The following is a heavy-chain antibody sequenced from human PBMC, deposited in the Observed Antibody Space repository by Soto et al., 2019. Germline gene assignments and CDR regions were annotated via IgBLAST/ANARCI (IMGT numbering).Heavy chain of an antibody. CDR2: IKHDGSEK. D-gene: IGHD6-19*01. CDR3: ARPLGWRDAFDI. Sequence: EVQLVESGGGLVQPGGSLRLSCAASGFTFTSYWMTWVRQAPGKGLEWVANIKHDGSEKYFVDSVKGRFTISRDNAKNSLYLQMNSLRAEDTAVYYCARPLGWRDAFDIWGLGTMVTVSS. J-gene: IGHJ3*02. V-gene: IGHV3-7*01. CDR1: GFTFTSYW.